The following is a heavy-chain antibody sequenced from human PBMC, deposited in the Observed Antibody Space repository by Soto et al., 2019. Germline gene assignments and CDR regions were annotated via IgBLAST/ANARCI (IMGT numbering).Heavy chain of an antibody. D-gene: IGHD5-12*01. Sequence: QVQLQQSDPGLVKPSPTLSLTCTVSGGSISSGGYYWSWIRQHPGKGLEWIGSSDSSGSTYYNPFLKSRVTISVDTFKNQFSLKLISVTAADTAVYYCASDQWADIGATTSRYYYGMDVWDKWTTVTVSS. J-gene: IGHJ6*04. CDR1: GGSISSGGYY. V-gene: IGHV4-31*03. CDR2: SDSSGST. CDR3: ASDQWADIGATTSRYYYGMDV.